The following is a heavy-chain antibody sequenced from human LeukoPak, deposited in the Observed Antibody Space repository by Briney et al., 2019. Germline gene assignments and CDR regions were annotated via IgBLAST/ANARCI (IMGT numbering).Heavy chain of an antibody. CDR3: AKDQGELHLDY. J-gene: IGHJ4*02. V-gene: IGHV3-30*18. D-gene: IGHD1-26*01. CDR2: ISYDGSNK. Sequence: GGSLRLSCAASGFTFSSYGMHWVRQASGKGLEWVAVISYDGSNKYYADSVKGRFTISRDNSKNTLYLQMNSLRAEDTAVYYCAKDQGELHLDYWAREPWSPSPQ. CDR1: GFTFSSYG.